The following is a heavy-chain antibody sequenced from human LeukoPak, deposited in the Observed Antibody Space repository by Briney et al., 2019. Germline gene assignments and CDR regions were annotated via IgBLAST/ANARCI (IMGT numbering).Heavy chain of an antibody. CDR1: GGSISSSTDY. V-gene: IGHV4-39*02. J-gene: IGHJ6*03. Sequence: SETLSLTCTVSGGSISSSTDYWGWIRQPPGKGLEWIANIYYSGSTYYNPSLKSRVTISVDTSKNQFSLKLSSVTAADTAVYYCAREGDYYYYYMDVWGKGTTVTISS. CDR2: IYYSGST. CDR3: AREGDYYYYYMDV.